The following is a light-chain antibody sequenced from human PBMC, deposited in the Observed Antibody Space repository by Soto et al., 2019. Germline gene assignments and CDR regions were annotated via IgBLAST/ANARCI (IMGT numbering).Light chain of an antibody. V-gene: IGKV3-20*01. CDR3: QKYTSYSRE. J-gene: IGKJ1*01. Sequence: EIVLTQSPVTLTLSPGERATLSCRASQIVSSSYFAWYQQKPGQAPRLLIYGASSRATGIPDRFSGSGSGTEFILTISSLQPDDFTTYYCQKYTSYSREFGQGTKVDIK. CDR1: QIVSSSY. CDR2: GAS.